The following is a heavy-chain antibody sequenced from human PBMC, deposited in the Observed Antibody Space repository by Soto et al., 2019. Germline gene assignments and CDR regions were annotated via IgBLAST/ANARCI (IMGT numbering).Heavy chain of an antibody. CDR2: ISYDAYST. Sequence: GGSLRLSFTASQFTFSNFAMPWVRQDPGEGLEWVAVISYDAYSTFYAESVKGRVTISRDNSKHTVFLQMSGLRVEDTAVYYWARGGDFFASGTYLPDYFYPIDVCGQGATVNVSS. J-gene: IGHJ6*01. V-gene: IGHV3-30-3*01. CDR3: ARGGDFFASGTYLPDYFYPIDV. CDR1: QFTFSNFA. D-gene: IGHD3-10*01.